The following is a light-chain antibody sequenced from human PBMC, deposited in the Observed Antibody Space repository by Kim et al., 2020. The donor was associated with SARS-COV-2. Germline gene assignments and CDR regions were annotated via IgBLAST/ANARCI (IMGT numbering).Light chain of an antibody. V-gene: IGKV1-8*01. Sequence: AIRITQSPSSLSASKGDRVTITCRASQGLTTDLAWYQQKPGKAPQLLIYAASTLQSGVPSRFSGGGAGTDFNFTISCLQSEDFATYYCQQYYNYPLTFGGGTKVDIK. CDR1: QGLTTD. CDR3: QQYYNYPLT. CDR2: AAS. J-gene: IGKJ4*01.